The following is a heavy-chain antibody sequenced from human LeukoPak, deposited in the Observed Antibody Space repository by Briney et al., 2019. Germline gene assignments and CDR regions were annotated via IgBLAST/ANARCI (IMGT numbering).Heavy chain of an antibody. CDR3: TSGATCAY. V-gene: IGHV3-15*01. J-gene: IGHJ4*02. CDR2: IKRNVDGGTA. D-gene: IGHD3-16*01. Sequence: GGSLRVSCAASGFTFSNIVMTWVRQAPGKGLEWVGRIKRNVDGGTADYAAPVRGRFAISRDDSSNTLYLQMNTLKADDTAVYYCTSGATCAYWGQGTLDPVSS. CDR1: GFTFSNIV.